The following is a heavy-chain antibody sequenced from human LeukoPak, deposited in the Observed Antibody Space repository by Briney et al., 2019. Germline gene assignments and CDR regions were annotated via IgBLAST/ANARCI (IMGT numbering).Heavy chain of an antibody. CDR1: GGSISSYY. D-gene: IGHD3-3*01. CDR2: LYYSGST. J-gene: IGHJ4*02. CDR3: ARSQVGEAYYDFWSGPTDNYYFDY. Sequence: SETLSLTCTVSGGSISSYYWSWIRQPPGKGLEWIGYLYYSGSTNYNPSLKSRVTISLDTSKNQFSLKLSSVTAADTAVYYCARSQVGEAYYDFWSGPTDNYYFDYWGQGTLVTVSS. V-gene: IGHV4-59*08.